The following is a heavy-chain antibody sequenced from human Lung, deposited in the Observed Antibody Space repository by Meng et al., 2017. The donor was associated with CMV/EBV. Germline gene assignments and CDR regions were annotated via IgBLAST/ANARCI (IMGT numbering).Heavy chain of an antibody. Sequence: QLQLQESGPGLVRPSETLSLTCSVSGGSISSSTYYWAWIRQPPGKGLEWIGSLYDSGSTYYHPSLKSRVTISVDTSKTYFSLKLRSVTAADTAVYYCARDLECWGQGTLVTVSS. CDR3: ARDLEC. J-gene: IGHJ4*02. CDR2: LYDSGST. D-gene: IGHD3-3*01. CDR1: GGSISSSTYY. V-gene: IGHV4-39*07.